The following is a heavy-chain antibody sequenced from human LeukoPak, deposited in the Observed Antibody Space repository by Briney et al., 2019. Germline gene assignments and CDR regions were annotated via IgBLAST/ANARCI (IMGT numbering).Heavy chain of an antibody. J-gene: IGHJ4*02. CDR1: GGSISDYY. CDR2: INYSGST. CDR3: ARLNGGY. D-gene: IGHD1-1*01. Sequence: SETLSLTCTVSGGSISDYYWSWIRQPPGRGLEWIGYINYSGSTNYNPYLTSRVTISVDTFKNQFSLKMTSVTAADTAVYYCARLNGGYWGQGTLVTVSS. V-gene: IGHV4-59*08.